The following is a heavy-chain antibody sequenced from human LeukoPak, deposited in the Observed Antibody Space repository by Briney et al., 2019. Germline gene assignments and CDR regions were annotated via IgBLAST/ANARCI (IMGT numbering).Heavy chain of an antibody. CDR3: AKEGRIAAGTGDYFDY. D-gene: IGHD6-13*01. V-gene: IGHV3-23*01. CDR1: GFTFSSYA. J-gene: IGHJ4*02. CDR2: ISANGDTI. Sequence: GGSLRLSCAASGFTFSSYAMGWVRQAPGTGLEAVSRISANGDTIKYADSVKGRFTISRDNAKNTVLLQMNSLRVDDTAVYYCAKEGRIAAGTGDYFDYWGQGTLVTVSS.